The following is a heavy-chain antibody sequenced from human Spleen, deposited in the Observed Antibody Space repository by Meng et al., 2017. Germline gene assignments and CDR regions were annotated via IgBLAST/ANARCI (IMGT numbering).Heavy chain of an antibody. CDR1: GYSISSGYY. V-gene: IGHV4-38-2*02. CDR3: ARGRYLGFLTGYSFYFDN. Sequence: SETLSLTCTVSGYSISSGYYWGWIRQPPGKGLEWIGSIYHSGSTYYNPSLKSRVTISVDTSKNQFSLKLSSVTAADTAVYYCARGRYLGFLTGYSFYFDNWGQGTLVTVSS. CDR2: IYHSGST. D-gene: IGHD3-9*01. J-gene: IGHJ4*02.